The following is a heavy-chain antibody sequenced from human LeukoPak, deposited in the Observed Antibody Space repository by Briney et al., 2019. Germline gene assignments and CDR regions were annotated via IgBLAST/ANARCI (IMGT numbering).Heavy chain of an antibody. Sequence: ASVKVSCKASGGTFSSYAISWVRQAPGQGLEWMGGVIPIFGTANYAQKFQGRVTITADESTSTAYMELSSLRSEDTAVYYCARDSMVRGAPFDYWGQGTLVTVSS. CDR3: ARDSMVRGAPFDY. D-gene: IGHD3-10*01. CDR2: VIPIFGTA. J-gene: IGHJ4*02. V-gene: IGHV1-69*13. CDR1: GGTFSSYA.